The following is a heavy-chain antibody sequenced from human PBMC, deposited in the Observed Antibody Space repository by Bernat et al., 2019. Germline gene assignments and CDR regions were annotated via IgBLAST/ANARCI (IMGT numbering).Heavy chain of an antibody. D-gene: IGHD2-21*02. Sequence: QVQLVQSGAEVKKPAASVKVSCKASGYTFTDYYIHWVRQAPGQGVEWMGWINPHSGATNYAQKFQDRVTMTRDTSISTAYMELSRLRSDDAAVYYCARDRGDVAIVWGQGTLVTVSS. V-gene: IGHV1-2*02. CDR3: ARDRGDVAIV. J-gene: IGHJ4*02. CDR2: INPHSGAT. CDR1: GYTFTDYY.